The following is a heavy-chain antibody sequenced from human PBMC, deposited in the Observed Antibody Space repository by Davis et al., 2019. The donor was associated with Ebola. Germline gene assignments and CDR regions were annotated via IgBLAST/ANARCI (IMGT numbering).Heavy chain of an antibody. J-gene: IGHJ4*02. D-gene: IGHD6-6*01. Sequence: ASVKVSCKASGYTFTNYYMHWVRQAPGQGLEWMGMINPNDGRTIYAQKFQGRVTMTTDPSTSTAYMELRSLRSDDTAMYYCARDLGKYSTSSVDYWGQGTLVTVSS. V-gene: IGHV1-46*01. CDR1: GYTFTNYY. CDR3: ARDLGKYSTSSVDY. CDR2: INPNDGRT.